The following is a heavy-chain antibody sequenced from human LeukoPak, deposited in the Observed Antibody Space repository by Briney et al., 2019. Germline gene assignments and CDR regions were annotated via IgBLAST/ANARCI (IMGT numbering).Heavy chain of an antibody. V-gene: IGHV3-30*02. CDR1: GFNFSIYG. CDR2: VRYDQSAT. J-gene: IGHJ4*02. Sequence: GGSLRLSCAASGFNFSIYGMHWVRQAPGKGLEWVTVVRYDQSATVYADSVQGRFAISRDNSKNTVYLQMNSLRVEDTALYFCVKDQGECPGSRCYLRFLEYWGQGTLVIVSS. D-gene: IGHD3-3*01. CDR3: VKDQGECPGSRCYLRFLEY.